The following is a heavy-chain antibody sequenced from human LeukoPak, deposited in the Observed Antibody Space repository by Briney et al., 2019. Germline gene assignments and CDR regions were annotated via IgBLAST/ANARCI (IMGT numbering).Heavy chain of an antibody. CDR1: GFTFSSYG. J-gene: IGHJ4*02. CDR2: ISYDGSNK. CDR3: ARDLFGGGTNYFDY. V-gene: IGHV3-30*03. Sequence: GGSLRLSCAASGFTFSSYGMHWVRQAPGKGLEWVAVISYDGSNKYYADSVRGRFTISRDNSKNTLYLQMNSLRAEDTAVYYCARDLFGGGTNYFDYWGQGTLVTVSS. D-gene: IGHD1-26*01.